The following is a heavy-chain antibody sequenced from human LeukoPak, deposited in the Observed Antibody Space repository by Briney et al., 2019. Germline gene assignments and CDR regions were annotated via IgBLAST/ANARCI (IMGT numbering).Heavy chain of an antibody. CDR2: INPSGGST. J-gene: IGHJ4*02. CDR3: ARDPKHLGYCSSTSCYKGSQPLVY. CDR1: GYTFTSYY. D-gene: IGHD2-2*02. Sequence: AASVKVSCKASGYTFTSYYMHWVRQAPGQGLEWMGIINPSGGSTSYAQKFQGRVTMTRDTSTSTVYMELSSMRSEDTAVYYCARDPKHLGYCSSTSCYKGSQPLVYWGQGTLVTVSS. V-gene: IGHV1-46*01.